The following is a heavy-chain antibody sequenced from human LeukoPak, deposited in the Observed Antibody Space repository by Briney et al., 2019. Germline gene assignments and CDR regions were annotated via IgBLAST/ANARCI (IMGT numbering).Heavy chain of an antibody. J-gene: IGHJ4*02. CDR3: ARDLPMGPYYYDSSGYYALDY. D-gene: IGHD3-22*01. Sequence: GGSLRLSCAASGFTFDDYAMHWVRQAPGKGLEWVSLISGDGGPTYYADSVKGRFTISRDNAKNSLYLQMNSLRAEDTAVYYCARDLPMGPYYYDSSGYYALDYWGQGTLVTVSS. V-gene: IGHV3-43*02. CDR2: ISGDGGPT. CDR1: GFTFDDYA.